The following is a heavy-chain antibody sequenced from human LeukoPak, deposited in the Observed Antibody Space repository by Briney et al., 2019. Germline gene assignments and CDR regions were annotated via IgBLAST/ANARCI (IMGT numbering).Heavy chain of an antibody. CDR1: GGSISSYY. Sequence: SETLSLTCTVSGGSISSYYWSWIRQPPGKGLEWIGYIYYSGSTNYNPSLKSRVTISVDTSKNQFSLKLSSVTAADTAVYYCAIFWSGSPRPYYYYMDVWGKGTTVTVSS. J-gene: IGHJ6*03. D-gene: IGHD3-3*01. CDR3: AIFWSGSPRPYYYYMDV. V-gene: IGHV4-59*01. CDR2: IYYSGST.